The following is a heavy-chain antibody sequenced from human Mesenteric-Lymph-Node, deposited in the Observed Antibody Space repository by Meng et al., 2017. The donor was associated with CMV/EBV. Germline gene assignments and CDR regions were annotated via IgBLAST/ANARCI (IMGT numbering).Heavy chain of an antibody. Sequence: SETLSLTCAISGDSVSSNSASWNWIRQSPSRGLEWLGRTYYRSKWYNDYAVSVKSRITINPDTSKNQFSLKLSSVTAADTAVYYCARGKRQLWFLWYGMDVWGQGTTVTVSS. V-gene: IGHV6-1*01. CDR2: TYYRSKWYN. CDR3: ARGKRQLWFLWYGMDV. D-gene: IGHD5-18*01. CDR1: GDSVSSNSAS. J-gene: IGHJ6*02.